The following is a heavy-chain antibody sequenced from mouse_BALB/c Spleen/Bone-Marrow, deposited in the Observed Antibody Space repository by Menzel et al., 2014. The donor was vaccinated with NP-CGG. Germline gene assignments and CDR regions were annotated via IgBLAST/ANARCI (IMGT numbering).Heavy chain of an antibody. CDR3: ARHYGNYFDY. J-gene: IGHJ2*01. CDR2: IYYSGTI. D-gene: IGHD2-1*01. V-gene: IGHV3-5*02. Sequence: VQLKESGPGLVKPSQTVSLTCTVTGISITTGNYRWSWIRQFPGNKLEWIGYIYYSGTITYNPSLTSRTTITRDTSKNQFFLEMNSLTAEDTATYYCARHYGNYFDYWGQGTTLTVSS. CDR1: GISITTGNYR.